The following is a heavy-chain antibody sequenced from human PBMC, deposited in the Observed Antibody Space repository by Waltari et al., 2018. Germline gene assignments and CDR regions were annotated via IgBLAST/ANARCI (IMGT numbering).Heavy chain of an antibody. Sequence: EVQLLESGGGLVQPGGSLRLSCAASGFNFSSYAMSWVRQASGKGLDLVSLISGSGGNTYYADSVKGRFLISRDNSKNTLYLQMNSLRVDDTAVYYCVIRSRAADGKGYFDYWGQGTQVTVSS. D-gene: IGHD6-13*01. CDR1: GFNFSSYA. J-gene: IGHJ4*02. V-gene: IGHV3-23*01. CDR3: VIRSRAADGKGYFDY. CDR2: ISGSGGNT.